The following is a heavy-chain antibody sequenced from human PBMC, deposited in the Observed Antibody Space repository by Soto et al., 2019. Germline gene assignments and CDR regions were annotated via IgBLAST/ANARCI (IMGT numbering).Heavy chain of an antibody. D-gene: IGHD2-2*01. CDR2: ISGRGGTT. Sequence: PGGSLRLSCAASGFTFSTVCMSWARQPPGKGLEWVSGISGRGGTTYYADSVQGRFTISRDNSKNTLYLQMNSLRAEDTALYYCAKRDTTSPRGAFDIWGQGTMVTVSS. V-gene: IGHV3-23*01. J-gene: IGHJ3*02. CDR3: AKRDTTSPRGAFDI. CDR1: GFTFSTVC.